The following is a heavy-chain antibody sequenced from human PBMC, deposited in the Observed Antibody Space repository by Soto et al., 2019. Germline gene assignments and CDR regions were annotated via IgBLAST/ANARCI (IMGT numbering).Heavy chain of an antibody. D-gene: IGHD3-22*01. Sequence: TLSLTCTVSGGSVSSGSYYWSWIRQPPGKGLEWIGYIYYSGSTNYNPSLKSRVTISVDTSKNQFSLKLSSVTAADTAVYYCARRSGYHSWFDPWGQGTLVTVSS. V-gene: IGHV4-61*01. CDR2: IYYSGST. CDR1: GGSVSSGSYY. J-gene: IGHJ5*02. CDR3: ARRSGYHSWFDP.